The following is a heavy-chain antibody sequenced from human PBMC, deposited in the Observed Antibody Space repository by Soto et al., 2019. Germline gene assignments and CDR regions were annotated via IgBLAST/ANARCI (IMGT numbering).Heavy chain of an antibody. V-gene: IGHV3-64D*06. CDR2: ISSNGGGT. Sequence: PGGSLRLSCSASGFTFSSYAMHWVRQAPGKGLEYVSAISSNGGGTYYADSVKGRFTISRDNSKNTLYLQMSSLRAEDTAVYYCVLQGGYSSPQFDYWGQGTLVTVSS. J-gene: IGHJ4*02. CDR1: GFTFSSYA. CDR3: VLQGGYSSPQFDY. D-gene: IGHD6-19*01.